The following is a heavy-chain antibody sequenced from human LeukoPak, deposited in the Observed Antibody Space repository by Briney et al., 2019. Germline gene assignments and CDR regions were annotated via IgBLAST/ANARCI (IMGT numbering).Heavy chain of an antibody. CDR3: ARGNSGYSGYDLDY. CDR2: IYHSGST. J-gene: IGHJ4*02. V-gene: IGHV4-30-2*01. D-gene: IGHD5-12*01. Sequence: NPSETLSLTCTVSGGSISSGGYSWSWIRHPPGKGLEWIGYIYHSGSTYYNPSLKSRVTISVDRSKNQFSLKLSSVTAADTAVYYCARGNSGYSGYDLDYWGQGTLVTVSS. CDR1: GGSISSGGYS.